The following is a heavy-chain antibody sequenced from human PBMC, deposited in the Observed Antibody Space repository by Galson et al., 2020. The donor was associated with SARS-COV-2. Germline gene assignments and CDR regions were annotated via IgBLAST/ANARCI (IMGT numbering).Heavy chain of an antibody. D-gene: IGHD3-22*01. CDR1: GFTFDDYA. V-gene: IGHV3-9*01. J-gene: IGHJ4*02. CDR3: AKDVYDSSGYYLFDY. CDR2: ISWNSGSI. Sequence: SLKISCAASGFTFDDYAMHWVRQAPGKGLEWVSGISWNSGSIGDADSVKGRFTISRDNAKNSLYLQMNSLRAEDTALYYCAKDVYDSSGYYLFDYWGQGTLVTVSS.